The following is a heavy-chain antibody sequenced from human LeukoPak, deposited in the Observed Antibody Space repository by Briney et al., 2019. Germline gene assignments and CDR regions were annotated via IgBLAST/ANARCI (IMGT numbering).Heavy chain of an antibody. D-gene: IGHD3-9*01. CDR1: GGSFSGYY. CDR2: INHSGST. CDR3: ARAPDILTGWENAFDI. Sequence: PSETLSLTCAVYGGSFSGYYWSWIRQPPGKGLEWIGEINHSGSTNYNPSLKSRVTISVDTSKNQFSLKLSSVTAADTAVYYCARAPDILTGWENAFDIWGQGTMVTVSS. J-gene: IGHJ3*02. V-gene: IGHV4-34*01.